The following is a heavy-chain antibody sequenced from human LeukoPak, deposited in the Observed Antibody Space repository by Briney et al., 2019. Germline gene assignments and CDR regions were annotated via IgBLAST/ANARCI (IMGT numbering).Heavy chain of an antibody. J-gene: IGHJ4*02. CDR2: INHSGST. Sequence: PSETLSLTCTVSGGSISSGSYYWSWIRQPPGKGLEWIGEINHSGSTNYNPSLKSRVTISVDTSKNQFSLKLSSVTAADTAVYYCARYFGYGIAVAGNLDRQYYFDYWGQGTLVTVSS. CDR1: GGSISSGSYY. D-gene: IGHD6-19*01. CDR3: ARYFGYGIAVAGNLDRQYYFDY. V-gene: IGHV4-39*07.